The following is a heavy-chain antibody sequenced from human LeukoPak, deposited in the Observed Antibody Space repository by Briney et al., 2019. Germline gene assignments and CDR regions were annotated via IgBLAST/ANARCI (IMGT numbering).Heavy chain of an antibody. CDR1: GYTFTGYY. J-gene: IGHJ4*02. D-gene: IGHD6-13*01. CDR3: ARDVGYSSSWDFDY. Sequence: GASVKVSCKTSGYTFTGYYMHWVRQAPGQGLEWMGWINPNSGGTNYAQKFQGRVTMTRDTSISTAYMELSRLRSDDTAVYYCARDVGYSSSWDFDYWGQGTLVTVSS. CDR2: INPNSGGT. V-gene: IGHV1-2*02.